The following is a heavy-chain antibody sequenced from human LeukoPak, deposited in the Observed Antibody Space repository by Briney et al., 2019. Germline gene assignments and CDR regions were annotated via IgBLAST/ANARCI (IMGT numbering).Heavy chain of an antibody. CDR3: TTEGSSSWSLDY. D-gene: IGHD6-13*01. V-gene: IGHV3-15*01. Sequence: GGSLRLSCAASEFTFSNAWMSWVRQAPGKGLEWVGRIKSKTDGGTTDYAAPVKGRFTISRDDSKNTLYLQMNSLKTEDTAVYYCTTEGSSSWSLDYWGQGTLVTVSS. CDR1: EFTFSNAW. CDR2: IKSKTDGGTT. J-gene: IGHJ4*02.